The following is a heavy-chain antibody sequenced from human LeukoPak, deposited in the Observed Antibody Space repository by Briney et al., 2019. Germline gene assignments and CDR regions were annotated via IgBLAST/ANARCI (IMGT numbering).Heavy chain of an antibody. Sequence: GGTLRLSCAASGFTFSGFSMNWVRQAPGKGLEWVSYVGSSDDTTYYTNSVKGRFTISRDDAKNSLFLQTNSLRPEDTGVYYCARGRSWYLDAFDIWGQGTMVTVSS. V-gene: IGHV3-48*01. D-gene: IGHD6-13*01. CDR1: GFTFSGFS. J-gene: IGHJ3*02. CDR2: VGSSDDTT. CDR3: ARGRSWYLDAFDI.